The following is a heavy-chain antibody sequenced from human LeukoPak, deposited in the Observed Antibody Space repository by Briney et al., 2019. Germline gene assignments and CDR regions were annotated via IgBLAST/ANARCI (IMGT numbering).Heavy chain of an antibody. CDR1: GGSISSGSYY. V-gene: IGHV4-61*02. CDR3: ARDIVVVPAAIGGADYRFDP. CDR2: IYTSGST. Sequence: SETLSLTCTVSGGSISSGSYYWSWIRQPAGKGLEWIGRIYTSGSTNYNPSLKSRVTISVDTSKNQFSLKLSSVTAADTAVYYCARDIVVVPAAIGGADYRFDPWGQGTLVTVSS. D-gene: IGHD2-2*02. J-gene: IGHJ5*02.